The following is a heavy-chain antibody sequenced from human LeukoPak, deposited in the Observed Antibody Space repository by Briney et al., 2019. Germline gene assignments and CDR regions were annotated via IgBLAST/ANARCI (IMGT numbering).Heavy chain of an antibody. J-gene: IGHJ4*02. CDR1: RFSLGNFV. Sequence: LGESLRLSCAPSRFSLGNFVMSWVRQAPGKGLEWVATIGKNQYYADSVKGRFTISKDNSKNMMYLQMDSLGVDDTAIYYCAKGLGSGSLSFDYWGQGTLVTVSS. CDR3: AKGLGSGSLSFDY. D-gene: IGHD3-10*01. V-gene: IGHV3-23*01. CDR2: IGKNQ.